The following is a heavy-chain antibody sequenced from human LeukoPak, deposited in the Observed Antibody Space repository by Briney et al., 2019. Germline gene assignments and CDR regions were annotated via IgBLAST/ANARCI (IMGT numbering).Heavy chain of an antibody. J-gene: IGHJ4*02. CDR1: GFTFDDYA. D-gene: IGHD5-24*01. Sequence: GGSLRLSCAASGFTFDDYAMHWVRQAPGKGLEWVSGISWNSGSIGYADSVKGRFTISRDNARNSLYLQMNSLRAEDTAFYYRAKDSRGRRDGYNFDYWGQGTLVTVSS. CDR3: AKDSRGRRDGYNFDY. CDR2: ISWNSGSI. V-gene: IGHV3-9*01.